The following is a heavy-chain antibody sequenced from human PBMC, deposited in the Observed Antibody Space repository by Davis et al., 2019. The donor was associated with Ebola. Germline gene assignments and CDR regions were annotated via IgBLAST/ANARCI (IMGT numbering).Heavy chain of an antibody. Sequence: GESLKISCAASGFTFSSYWMHWVRQAPGKGLVWVSRINSDGSSTSYADSVKGRFTISRDNAKNTLYLQMNSLRAEDTAVYYCARDYYYYGSGSYHYHFDYWGQGTLVTVSS. J-gene: IGHJ4*02. CDR1: GFTFSSYW. V-gene: IGHV3-74*01. CDR3: ARDYYYYGSGSYHYHFDY. D-gene: IGHD3-10*01. CDR2: INSDGSST.